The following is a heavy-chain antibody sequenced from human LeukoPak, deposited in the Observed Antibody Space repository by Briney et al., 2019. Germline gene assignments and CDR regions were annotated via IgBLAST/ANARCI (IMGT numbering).Heavy chain of an antibody. V-gene: IGHV1-18*01. D-gene: IGHD6-13*01. Sequence: ASVTVSFKTSGYTFTKFGITWVRRAPGQGLAWMGWINTYNGNTNYAQKFQARVTMTTDTSTSTTYMELRSLRSDDTAVYHCARTYSSYSTDSKFDQWGQGTLVTVSS. CDR1: GYTFTKFG. CDR2: INTYNGNT. J-gene: IGHJ4*02. CDR3: ARTYSSYSTDSKFDQ.